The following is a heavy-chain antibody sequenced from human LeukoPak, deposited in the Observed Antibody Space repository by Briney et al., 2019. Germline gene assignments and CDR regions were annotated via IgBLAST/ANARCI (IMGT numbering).Heavy chain of an antibody. CDR1: GFTFSNYA. V-gene: IGHV3-23*01. CDR3: AKASGTYSFDY. Sequence: GGSLRLSCAASGFTFSNYAMIWVRQAPGKGLEWVSDVSANGAGTYYADSVKGRFTISRDNFKNTLYLQMNSLRAEDTAVYYCAKASGTYSFDYWGQGTLVTVSS. J-gene: IGHJ4*02. CDR2: VSANGAGT. D-gene: IGHD1-26*01.